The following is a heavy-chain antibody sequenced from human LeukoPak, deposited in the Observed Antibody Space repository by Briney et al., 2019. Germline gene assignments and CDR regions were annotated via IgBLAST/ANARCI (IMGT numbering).Heavy chain of an antibody. CDR3: ARGGQYCTTTTCSGAPFDY. J-gene: IGHJ4*02. CDR1: GGSISRTNYS. CDR2: IYHSGST. Sequence: SQTLSLACAVSGGSISRTNYSWSWIRQPPGKGLEWIGYIYHSGSTYYNASLKSRVTISIDRSKNQFSLRLRSVTAADTAVYYCARGGQYCTTTTCSGAPFDYWGQGTLVTVSS. D-gene: IGHD2-2*01. V-gene: IGHV4-30-2*01.